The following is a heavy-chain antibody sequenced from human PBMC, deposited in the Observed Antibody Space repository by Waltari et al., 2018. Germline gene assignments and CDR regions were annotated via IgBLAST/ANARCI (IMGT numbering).Heavy chain of an antibody. Sequence: QVQLQESGPGLVKPSETLSLTCAVSGYSLSSVYYWRWLRQPPVRGLEGIGSTYHDGSTSHDTTHKRRVTSAVDTSKNQFSRKRSSGTAADTAVDDCARQGDSSGDLDYYYGMDVWGQGTTVTVSS. CDR2: TYHDGST. D-gene: IGHD3-22*01. V-gene: IGHV4-38-2*01. CDR1: GYSLSSVYY. J-gene: IGHJ6*02. CDR3: ARQGDSSGDLDYYYGMDV.